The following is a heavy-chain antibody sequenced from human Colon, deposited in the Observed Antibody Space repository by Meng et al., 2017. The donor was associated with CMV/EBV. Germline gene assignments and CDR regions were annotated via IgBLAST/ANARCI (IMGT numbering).Heavy chain of an antibody. J-gene: IGHJ4*02. D-gene: IGHD6-19*01. V-gene: IGHV4-59*12. CDR3: ARTVAGEYFDY. CDR1: GGSLSSFY. Sequence: SETLSLTCTLSGGSLSSFYWSWIRQSPGTGLEWIGHFYHSGIINYNPSLKSRATISVDMARNQLSLKLSSVTAADTAVYYCARTVAGEYFDYWGQGTLVTVSS. CDR2: FYHSGII.